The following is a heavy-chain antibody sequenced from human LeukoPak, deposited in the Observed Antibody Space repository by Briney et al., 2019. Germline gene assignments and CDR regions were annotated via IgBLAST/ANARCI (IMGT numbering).Heavy chain of an antibody. Sequence: TASETLSLTCGVSGGSFDGFYWSWVRQPPGKGLEWIGSIYYSGSTYYNPSLKSRVTISVDTSKNQFSLKLSSVTAADTAVYYCARVFYYDSSGYYHPWGQGTLVTVSS. V-gene: IGHV4-34*01. J-gene: IGHJ5*02. D-gene: IGHD3-22*01. CDR3: ARVFYYDSSGYYHP. CDR2: IYYSGST. CDR1: GGSFDGFY.